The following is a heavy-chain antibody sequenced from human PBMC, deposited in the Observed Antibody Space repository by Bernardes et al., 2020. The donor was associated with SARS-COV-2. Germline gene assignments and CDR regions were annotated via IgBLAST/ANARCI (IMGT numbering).Heavy chain of an antibody. V-gene: IGHV4-39*01. J-gene: IGHJ4*02. CDR2: IYYRGST. CDR1: GAFISSSSYF. CDR3: ARQAWAGKNYFDY. D-gene: IGHD6-19*01. Sequence: SETLSLTCTVSGAFISSSSYFWGWSLQPPGKGLEWIGSIYYRGSTYYNPSLKSRVTISVDTSKNQFSLKLSSVTAADTAVYYCARQAWAGKNYFDYWGQGTLVTVSS.